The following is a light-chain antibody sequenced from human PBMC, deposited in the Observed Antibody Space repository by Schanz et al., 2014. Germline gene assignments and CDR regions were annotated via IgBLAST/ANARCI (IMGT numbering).Light chain of an antibody. CDR1: SSNIGAGYD. CDR3: ATWDDSLNAWV. V-gene: IGLV1-40*01. J-gene: IGLJ3*02. Sequence: QSVLTQPPSVSGAPGQRVTISCTGSSSNIGAGYDVHWYQLLPGTAPKLLIYANTNRPSGVPDRFSGSKSGTSASLAISGLQSQDEANYYCATWDDSLNAWVFGGGTKLTVL. CDR2: ANT.